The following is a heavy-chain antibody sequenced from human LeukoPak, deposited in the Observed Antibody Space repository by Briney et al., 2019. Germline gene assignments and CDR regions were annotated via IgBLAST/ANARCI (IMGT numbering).Heavy chain of an antibody. CDR2: IYYTGST. D-gene: IGHD6-19*01. Sequence: SETLSLTCTVSDGSMSTYYWTWIRQPPGKGLEWIGFIYYTGSTNYNPSLRSRVVISLDASKNQFSLKLSSVTAADTAVYYCVRVSTGYYYFDYWGQGTLVTVSS. CDR3: VRVSTGYYYFDY. V-gene: IGHV4-59*08. CDR1: DGSMSTYY. J-gene: IGHJ4*02.